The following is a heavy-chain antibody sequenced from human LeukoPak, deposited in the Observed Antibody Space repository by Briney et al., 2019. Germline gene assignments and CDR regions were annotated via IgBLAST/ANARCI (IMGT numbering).Heavy chain of an antibody. J-gene: IGHJ4*02. Sequence: HPGGSLRLSCAASGFTFSSYGMHWVREAPGKGLECVSAISGSGGSTYYADSVKGRFTIPRDNAKNSLYLQMNTLRTEDMALYYCAKGSGYNYDRSDRGFDFWGQGTLVTVSS. V-gene: IGHV3-23*01. CDR1: GFTFSSYG. CDR2: ISGSGGST. D-gene: IGHD3-22*01. CDR3: AKGSGYNYDRSDRGFDF.